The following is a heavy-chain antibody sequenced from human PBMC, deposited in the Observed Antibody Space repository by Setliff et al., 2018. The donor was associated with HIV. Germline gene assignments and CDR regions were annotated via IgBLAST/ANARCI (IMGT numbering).Heavy chain of an antibody. CDR2: IYTSGST. CDR3: ARRAANGLFDY. V-gene: IGHV4-4*09. D-gene: IGHD2-15*01. Sequence: SETLSLTCTVSGDYISSYYWSWIRQPPGKGLEWIGYIYTSGSTNYNPSLKSRVTISVDTSKNHFSLKLSSVTAADTAVYYCARRAANGLFDYWGQGTLVTVSS. CDR1: GDYISSYY. J-gene: IGHJ4*02.